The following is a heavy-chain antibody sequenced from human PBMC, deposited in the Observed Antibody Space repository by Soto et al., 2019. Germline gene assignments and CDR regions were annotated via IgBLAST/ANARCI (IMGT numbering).Heavy chain of an antibody. CDR1: NGSLSDYC. J-gene: IGHJ4*02. V-gene: IGHV4-34*01. CDR3: AGQSYESRGYYYAY. Sequence: SETLSLTCVVHNGSLSDYCGSWIRQPPGKGLEWIGEINRGGSTNYNPSLKSRVTISVDTSTSHLSLKLSSVTAADTAVYYCAGQSYESRGYYYAYWGQGTLVTVSS. D-gene: IGHD3-22*01. CDR2: INRGGST.